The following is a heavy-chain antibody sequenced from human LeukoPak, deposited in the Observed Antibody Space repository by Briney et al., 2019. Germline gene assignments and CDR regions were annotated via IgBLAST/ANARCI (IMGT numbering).Heavy chain of an antibody. CDR1: GGSISSCSYY. Sequence: SETLSLTCTVSGGSISSCSYYWSWIRQPPGKGLEWIGHIRYSGSTNYNPSLKSRVAISIDTSKNQFSLRLSSVTAVDTAVYYCARVSGATITTYYGMDVWGQGTTVTVS. CDR2: IRYSGST. J-gene: IGHJ6*02. V-gene: IGHV4-61*01. D-gene: IGHD5-12*01. CDR3: ARVSGATITTYYGMDV.